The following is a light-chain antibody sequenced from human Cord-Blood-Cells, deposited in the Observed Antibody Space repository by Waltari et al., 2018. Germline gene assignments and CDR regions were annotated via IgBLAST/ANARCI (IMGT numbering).Light chain of an antibody. CDR3: CSYAGSYTVV. CDR2: DVS. CDR1: SSDVGGYNY. V-gene: IGLV2-11*01. J-gene: IGLJ3*02. Sequence: QSALTQPRSVSGSPGQSVTIPCTGTSSDVGGYNYVSWYQQHPGKAPQLMIYDVSKRPSGVPDRVSGAKSGNTASLTISGLQAEDEADYYCCSYAGSYTVVFGGGTKLTVL.